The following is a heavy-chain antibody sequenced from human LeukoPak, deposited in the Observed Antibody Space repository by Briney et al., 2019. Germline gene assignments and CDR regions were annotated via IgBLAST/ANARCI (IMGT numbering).Heavy chain of an antibody. CDR1: GYSFTSYW. D-gene: IGHD2-15*01. CDR3: ASLYCSGGSCPGGAFDI. J-gene: IGHJ3*02. CDR2: IYPGDSDT. V-gene: IGHV5-51*01. Sequence: GESLKISCQGSGYSFTSYWIGWVRQMPGKGLEWMGIIYPGDSDTRYSPSFQGQVTISADKSISTAYLQWSSLKASDTAMYYCASLYCSGGSCPGGAFDIWGQGTMVTVSS.